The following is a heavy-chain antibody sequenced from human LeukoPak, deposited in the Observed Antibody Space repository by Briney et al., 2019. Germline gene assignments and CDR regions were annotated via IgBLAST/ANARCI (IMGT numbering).Heavy chain of an antibody. J-gene: IGHJ4*02. Sequence: SETLSLTCTVSGGPRGSGNYYWSWIRQPAGKGLEWIGRIYASGSTNYNPSLRNRVTISVDTSKNQFSLKLRSVTAADTAVYYCASSQAGDFDYWGQGTLVTVSS. CDR2: IYASGST. D-gene: IGHD6-13*01. V-gene: IGHV4-61*02. CDR3: ASSQAGDFDY. CDR1: GGPRGSGNYY.